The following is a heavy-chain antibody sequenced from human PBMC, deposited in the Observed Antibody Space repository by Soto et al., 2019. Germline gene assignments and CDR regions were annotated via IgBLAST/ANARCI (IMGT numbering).Heavy chain of an antibody. CDR2: IFHSGST. V-gene: IGHV4-4*02. Sequence: QVQLQESGPGLVKPAGTLSLNCAVSGGSISSDHWWSWVRQPPGKGLEWIGEIFHSGSTNYNPSLKSRLTISVDKSKNQFSLKLSSVTAADTAVYYCARVIVGGFGELFPPGYYYYGMDVWGQGTTVTVSS. CDR1: GGSISSDHW. D-gene: IGHD3-10*01. CDR3: ARVIVGGFGELFPPGYYYYGMDV. J-gene: IGHJ6*02.